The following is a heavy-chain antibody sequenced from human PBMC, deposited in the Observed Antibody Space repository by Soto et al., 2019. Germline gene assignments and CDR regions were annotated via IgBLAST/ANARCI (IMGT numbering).Heavy chain of an antibody. V-gene: IGHV1-18*01. CDR1: GYTFVSYG. J-gene: IGHJ3*02. Sequence: QVQLVQSGAEVKEPGASVKVSCKASGYTFVSYGISWVRQAPGQGLEWMGWISPYNGNTNYAPKFQGRVTMTTDPSTSTVDMELRSLRSDDTAVYYCSSVAQKWLVAAFEIWGQGTMVTVSS. CDR3: SSVAQKWLVAAFEI. D-gene: IGHD6-19*01. CDR2: ISPYNGNT.